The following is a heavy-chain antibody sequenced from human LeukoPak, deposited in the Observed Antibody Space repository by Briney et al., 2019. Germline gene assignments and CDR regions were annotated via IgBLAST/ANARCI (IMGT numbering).Heavy chain of an antibody. Sequence: GGSLRLSCVVSGFTFRNYVMHWVRQAPGKGLEWVAVIADDGRAKFYADSVKGRFTISRDNSKNTLYLQMNSLRAEDTAVYYCAKEATWGEWYFDYWGQGTLVTVSS. V-gene: IGHV3-30*18. CDR2: IADDGRAK. CDR1: GFTFRNYV. J-gene: IGHJ4*02. CDR3: AKEATWGEWYFDY. D-gene: IGHD3-10*01.